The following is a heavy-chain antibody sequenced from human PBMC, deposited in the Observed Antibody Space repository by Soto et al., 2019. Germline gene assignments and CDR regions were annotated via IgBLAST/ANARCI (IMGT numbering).Heavy chain of an antibody. Sequence: TCSGYGGYWLSKATRKGLEWLSYISSSSATIYYADSVKGRLTISRDNDKNSLFLQMDSLRDEDTAVYYCARGARMKARKSSWDFWGRGTPVTVSS. D-gene: IGHD2-8*01. V-gene: IGHV3-48*02. CDR3: ARGARMKARKSSWDF. J-gene: IGHJ4*02. CDR2: ISSSSATI. CDR1: TCSGYG.